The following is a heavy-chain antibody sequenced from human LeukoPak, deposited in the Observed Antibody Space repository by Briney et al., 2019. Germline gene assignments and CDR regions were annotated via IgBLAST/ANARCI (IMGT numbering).Heavy chain of an antibody. CDR3: ARERIAAAGTGWFDP. V-gene: IGHV3-30*04. Sequence: GRSLRLSCAASGFTFSSYAIHWVRQAPGKGLDWVAVISYDGRNKYYADSVKGRFTISRDNSKNTLYLQINSLRAEDTAVYYCARERIAAAGTGWFDPWGQGTLVTVSS. J-gene: IGHJ5*02. CDR2: ISYDGRNK. D-gene: IGHD6-13*01. CDR1: GFTFSSYA.